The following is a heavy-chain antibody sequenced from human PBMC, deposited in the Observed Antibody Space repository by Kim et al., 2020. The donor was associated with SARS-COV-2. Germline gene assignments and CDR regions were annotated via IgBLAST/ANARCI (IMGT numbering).Heavy chain of an antibody. J-gene: IGHJ6*02. V-gene: IGHV3-53*04. CDR2: IYSGGST. D-gene: IGHD5-18*01. CDR1: GFTVSSNY. Sequence: GGSLRLSCAASGFTVSSNYMSCVRQAPGKGLEWVSVIYSGGSTYYADSVKGRFTISRHNSKNTLYLQMNSLRAEDTAVYYCAAQDTAMVHYYYGMDVWGQGTTVTVSS. CDR3: AAQDTAMVHYYYGMDV.